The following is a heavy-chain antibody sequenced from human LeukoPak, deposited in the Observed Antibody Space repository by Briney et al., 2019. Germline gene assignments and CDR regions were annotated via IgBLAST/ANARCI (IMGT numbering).Heavy chain of an antibody. CDR1: GYTFTSYG. J-gene: IGHJ4*02. V-gene: IGHV1-18*01. D-gene: IGHD3-10*01. CDR3: GTYYYGSGSYGPVDY. CDR2: ISAYNGNT. Sequence: ASVKVCCKASGYTFTSYGISWVRQAPGQGLEWMGWISAYNGNTNYAQKLQGRVTMTTDTSKSTDYMELRSLRSDDTAVYYCGTYYYGSGSYGPVDYWGQGTLVTVSS.